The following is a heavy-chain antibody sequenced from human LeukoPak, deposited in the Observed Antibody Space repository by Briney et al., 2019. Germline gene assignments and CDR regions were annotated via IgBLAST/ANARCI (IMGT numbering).Heavy chain of an antibody. CDR3: ARYGMAAEGIWWFDP. CDR1: GGSVSSGSYY. CDR2: IDHSGST. V-gene: IGHV4-61*01. D-gene: IGHD6-13*01. J-gene: IGHJ5*02. Sequence: SETLSLTCTVSGGSVSSGSYYWSWIRQPPGKRLEWIGEIDHSGSTQYNPSLKSRVTISLDTSKKQFSLKLTSLTAADTAFYYCARYGMAAEGIWWFDPWGQGTLVTVSS.